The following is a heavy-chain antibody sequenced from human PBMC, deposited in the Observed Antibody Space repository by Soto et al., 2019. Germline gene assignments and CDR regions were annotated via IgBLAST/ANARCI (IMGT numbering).Heavy chain of an antibody. CDR2: IYHSGST. J-gene: IGHJ5*02. V-gene: IGHV4-30-2*01. CDR1: GGSISSGGYS. CDR3: ARSTVEGLDH. D-gene: IGHD4-17*01. Sequence: SETLSLTCAVSGGSISSGGYSWSWIRQPPGKGLEWIGYIYHSGSTYYNPTLKSRVTISVDRSKNQLSLKLSSMTAADTAVYFCARSTVEGLDHWGQGTLVTVSS.